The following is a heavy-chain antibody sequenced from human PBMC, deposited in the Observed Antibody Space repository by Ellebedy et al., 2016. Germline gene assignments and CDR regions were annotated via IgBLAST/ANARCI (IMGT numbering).Heavy chain of an antibody. CDR1: GFTFSSYG. V-gene: IGHV3-33*01. Sequence: GESLKISXAASGFTFSSYGMHWVRQAPGKGLEWVAVIWYDGSNKYYADSVKGRFTISRDNSKNTLYLQMNSLRAEDTAVYYCARFSFDTTGFVFGGNDAFDVWGQGTMVTVSS. CDR2: IWYDGSNK. D-gene: IGHD3-22*01. CDR3: ARFSFDTTGFVFGGNDAFDV. J-gene: IGHJ3*01.